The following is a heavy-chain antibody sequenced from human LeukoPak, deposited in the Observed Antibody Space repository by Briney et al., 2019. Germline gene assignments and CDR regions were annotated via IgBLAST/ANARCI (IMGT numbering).Heavy chain of an antibody. D-gene: IGHD2-8*02. V-gene: IGHV1-2*02. CDR1: GYTFTGYY. CDR3: ARDPDSGVCPYFDY. Sequence: APVKVSCKASGYTFTGYYMHWVRQAPGQGLEWMGWINPNSGGTNYAQKFQGRVTMTRDTSISTAYMELSRLRSDDTAVYYCARDPDSGVCPYFDYWGQGTLVTVSS. J-gene: IGHJ4*02. CDR2: INPNSGGT.